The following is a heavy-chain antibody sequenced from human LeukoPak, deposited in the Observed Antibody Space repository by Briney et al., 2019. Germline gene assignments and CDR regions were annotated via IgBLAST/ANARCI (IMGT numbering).Heavy chain of an antibody. V-gene: IGHV3-23*01. D-gene: IGHD2-21*01. CDR1: GFTLRSYA. CDR3: GRDPGSYISARYGDDVPRFGS. CDR2: ISGSDGNT. Sequence: PGGSLRLSCAASGFTLRSYAMNWVRQAPGEGLEWVSAISGSDGNTYYADSVKGRFTISRDDSKNTLYLQMNRLRAEDTALYYCGRDPGSYISARYGDDVPRFGSWGQGTLVTVSS. J-gene: IGHJ5*01.